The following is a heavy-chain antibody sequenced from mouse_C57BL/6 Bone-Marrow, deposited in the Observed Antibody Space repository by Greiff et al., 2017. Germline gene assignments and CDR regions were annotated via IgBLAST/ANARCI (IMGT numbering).Heavy chain of an antibody. CDR3: VYDYDGGDYFDY. D-gene: IGHD2-4*01. CDR2: INPNNGGT. CDR1: GYTFTDYY. Sequence: VQLQQSGPELVKPGDSVKISCKASGYTFTDYYMNWVKQSHGKSLEWIGDINPNNGGTSYNQKFKGKATLTVDKSSSTAYMELRSLTSEDSAVYYCVYDYDGGDYFDYWGQGTTLTVSS. J-gene: IGHJ2*01. V-gene: IGHV1-26*01.